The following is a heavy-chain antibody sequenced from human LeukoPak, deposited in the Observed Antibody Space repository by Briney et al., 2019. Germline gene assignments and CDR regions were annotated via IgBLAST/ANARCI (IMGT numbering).Heavy chain of an antibody. CDR3: AREGRDYYYYYGMGV. Sequence: SETLSLTCTVSGGSISSGGYYWSWIRQHPGKGLEWIGYIYYSGSTYYNPSLKSRVTISVDTSKNQFSLKLSSVTAADTAVYYCAREGRDYYYYYGMGVWGQGTTVTVSS. J-gene: IGHJ6*02. CDR1: GGSISSGGYY. V-gene: IGHV4-31*03. CDR2: IYYSGST.